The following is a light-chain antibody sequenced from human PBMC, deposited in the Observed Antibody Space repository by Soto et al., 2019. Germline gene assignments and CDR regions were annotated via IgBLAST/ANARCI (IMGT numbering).Light chain of an antibody. CDR1: SSDVGGYDY. V-gene: IGLV2-11*01. J-gene: IGLJ3*02. CDR2: DVT. Sequence: QSALTQPRSVSGSPGHSVTISCTGTSSDVGGYDYVSWYQQHPGKAPKLIICDVTERPSGVPDRFSGSKSGNTASLTISGLQAEDEADYYCCSYAGSYTSMFGGGTKLTVL. CDR3: CSYAGSYTSM.